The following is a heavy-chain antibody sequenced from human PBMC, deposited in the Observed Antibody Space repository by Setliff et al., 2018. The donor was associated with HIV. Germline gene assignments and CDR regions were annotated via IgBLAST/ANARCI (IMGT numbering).Heavy chain of an antibody. CDR3: ARGYYDSSGYYNALL. CDR1: GFTFSSYS. J-gene: IGHJ4*02. CDR2: ISSSSSYI. V-gene: IGHV3-21*06. D-gene: IGHD3-22*01. Sequence: GGSLRLSCAASGFTFSSYSMNWVRQAPGKGLEWVSSISSSSSYIYYADSVKGRFTISRDNARNSLYLQMNSLRAEDTAVYYRARGYYDSSGYYNALLWGQGTLVTVSS.